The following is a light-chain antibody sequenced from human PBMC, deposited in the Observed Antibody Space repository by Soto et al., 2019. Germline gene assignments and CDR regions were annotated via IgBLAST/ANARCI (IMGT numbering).Light chain of an antibody. CDR1: QSVSNNY. J-gene: IGKJ1*01. V-gene: IGKV3-20*01. CDR3: LQYGSSGT. Sequence: VLTLIAGTRTRLTGKGATLSCRASQSVSNNYLAWYQQKPGQAPRLLIYGASNRATGIPDRFSGSGSGTDFTLTISRLEPEDFAVYYCLQYGSSGTFGQGTKVDI. CDR2: GAS.